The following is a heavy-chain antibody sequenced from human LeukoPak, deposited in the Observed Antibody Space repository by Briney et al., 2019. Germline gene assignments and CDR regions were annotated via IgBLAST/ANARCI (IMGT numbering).Heavy chain of an antibody. D-gene: IGHD3-3*01. Sequence: SQTLSLTCTVSGGSISSGSYYWSWIRQPAGKGLEWIGRIYTSGSTNYNPSLKSRVTISVDTSKNQFSLKLSSVTAADTAVYYCARPKNDFWSGYYNDDAFDIWGQGTMVTVSS. V-gene: IGHV4-61*02. CDR1: GGSISSGSYY. CDR3: ARPKNDFWSGYYNDDAFDI. J-gene: IGHJ3*02. CDR2: IYTSGST.